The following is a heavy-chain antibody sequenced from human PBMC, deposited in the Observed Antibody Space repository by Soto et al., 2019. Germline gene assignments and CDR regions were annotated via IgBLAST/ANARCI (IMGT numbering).Heavy chain of an antibody. CDR2: IYYSGST. CDR1: GGSISSYY. J-gene: IGHJ4*02. Sequence: SETLSLTCTVSGGSISSYYWSWIRQPPGKGLEWIGYIYYSGSTNYNPSLKSRVTISVDTSKNQFSLKLSSVTAAETAVYYCARVRGYSYPFDYWGQGTLVTVSS. V-gene: IGHV4-59*01. CDR3: ARVRGYSYPFDY. D-gene: IGHD5-18*01.